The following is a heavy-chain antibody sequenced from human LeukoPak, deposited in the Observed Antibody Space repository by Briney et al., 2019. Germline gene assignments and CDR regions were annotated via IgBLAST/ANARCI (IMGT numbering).Heavy chain of an antibody. CDR1: GFTFSTYG. J-gene: IGHJ6*04. V-gene: IGHV4-34*08. CDR3: AELGITMIGGV. CDR2: INHSGST. Sequence: GSLRLSCAASGFTFSTYGIHWVRQPPGKGLEWIGEINHSGSTNYNPSLKSRVTISVDTSKNQFSLKLSSVTAADTAVYYCAELGITMIGGVWGKGTTVTISS. D-gene: IGHD3-10*02.